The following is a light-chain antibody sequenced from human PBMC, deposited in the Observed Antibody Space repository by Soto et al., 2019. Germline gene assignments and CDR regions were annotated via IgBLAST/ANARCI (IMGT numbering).Light chain of an antibody. Sequence: QSLLTQPASVSGSPVQSITISCTGTNRDVGRYNLASWYQQRPGQYPQVLIYEVTKRPSGFSDRFSGSKSGHTASLTISGLQAEDEGEYFCCSYASRTXYVIVGGGTK. V-gene: IGLV2-23*02. J-gene: IGLJ2*01. CDR2: EVT. CDR3: CSYASRTXYVI. CDR1: NRDVGRYNL.